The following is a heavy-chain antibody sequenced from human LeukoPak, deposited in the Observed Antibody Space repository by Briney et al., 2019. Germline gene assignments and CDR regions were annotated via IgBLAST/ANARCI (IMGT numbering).Heavy chain of an antibody. V-gene: IGHV1-69*04. CDR1: GGTFSSYA. D-gene: IGHD7-27*01. J-gene: IGHJ1*01. Sequence: SVKVSCKASGGTFSSYAISWVRQAPGQGLEWMGGIISILGIANYAQKFQGRVTITADKSTSTAYMELSSLRSEDTAVYYCARGPSGVTTPEYFQHWGQGTLVTVSS. CDR2: IISILGIA. CDR3: ARGPSGVTTPEYFQH.